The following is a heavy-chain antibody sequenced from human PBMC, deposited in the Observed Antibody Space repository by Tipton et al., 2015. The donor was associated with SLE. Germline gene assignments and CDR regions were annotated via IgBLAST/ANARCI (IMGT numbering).Heavy chain of an antibody. CDR1: GDSITSYY. CDR2: VYSSGSA. Sequence: LRLSCSVSGDSITSYYWSWFRQSTGRGLEWIGRVYSSGSANYNPALISRVSMSVDISKNQFSLKLSSVTAADTAVYYCVVCSPSSCAYFDYWGQGRLVTVSS. J-gene: IGHJ4*02. CDR3: VVCSPSSCAYFDY. D-gene: IGHD2-2*01. V-gene: IGHV4-4*07.